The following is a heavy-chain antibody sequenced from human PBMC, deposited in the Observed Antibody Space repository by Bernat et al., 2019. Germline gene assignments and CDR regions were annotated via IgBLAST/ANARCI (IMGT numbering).Heavy chain of an antibody. Sequence: EVQLVESGGGVVRPGGSLRLSCAASGFTFDDYGMSWVRQAPGQGLEWVSGINWNGGSTGYADSVKGRFTISRDNAKNSLYLQMNSLRAEDTALYYCARDRGYCSSTSCYDRYFDYWGQGTLVTVSS. V-gene: IGHV3-20*04. D-gene: IGHD2-2*01. CDR1: GFTFDDYG. CDR3: ARDRGYCSSTSCYDRYFDY. CDR2: INWNGGST. J-gene: IGHJ4*02.